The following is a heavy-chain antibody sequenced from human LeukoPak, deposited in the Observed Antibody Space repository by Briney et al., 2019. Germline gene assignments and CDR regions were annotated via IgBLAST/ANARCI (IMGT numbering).Heavy chain of an antibody. CDR3: AREVRYGGNNDAFDI. Sequence: GASVKVSCKASGGTFSSYAISWVRQAPGQGLEWMGGIIPIFGTANYAQKFQGRVTITTDGSTSTAYMELSSLRSEDTAVYYCAREVRYGGNNDAFDIWGQGTMVTVSS. CDR1: GGTFSSYA. D-gene: IGHD4-23*01. V-gene: IGHV1-69*05. J-gene: IGHJ3*02. CDR2: IIPIFGTA.